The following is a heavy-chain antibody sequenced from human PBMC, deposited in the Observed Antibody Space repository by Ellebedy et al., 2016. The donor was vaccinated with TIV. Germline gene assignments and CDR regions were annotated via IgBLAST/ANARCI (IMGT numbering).Heavy chain of an antibody. D-gene: IGHD1-26*01. CDR2: IAFSSSPI. V-gene: IGHV3-48*02. CDR1: GFTFSEYS. J-gene: IGHJ3*02. Sequence: GESLKISCAASGFTFSEYSMNWVRQAPGKGLEWVSYIAFSSSPIYYADSVKGRFTISRDNAKTSVHLQMNSLRDEDTAVYYCASLAVGATSDAFDIWGQGTMVTVSS. CDR3: ASLAVGATSDAFDI.